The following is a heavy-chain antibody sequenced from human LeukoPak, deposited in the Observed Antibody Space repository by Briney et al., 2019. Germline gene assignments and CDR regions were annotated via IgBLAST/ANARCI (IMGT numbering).Heavy chain of an antibody. CDR2: IYYSGST. CDR1: GGSISSSSYY. V-gene: IGHV4-39*01. J-gene: IGHJ4*02. Sequence: SETLSLTCTVSGGSISSSSYYWGWIRQPPGKGLEWIGSIYYSGSTYYNPSLKSRVTISVDTSKNQCSLKLSSVTAADTAVYYCARHSRDTAMVDYWGQGTLVTVSS. D-gene: IGHD5-18*01. CDR3: ARHSRDTAMVDY.